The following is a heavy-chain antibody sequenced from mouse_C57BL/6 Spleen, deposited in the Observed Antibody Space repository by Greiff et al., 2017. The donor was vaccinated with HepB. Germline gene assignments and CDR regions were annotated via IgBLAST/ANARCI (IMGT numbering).Heavy chain of an antibody. Sequence: VKLQQPGTELVKPGASVKLSCKASGYTFTSYWMHWVKQRPGQGLEWIGNINPSNGGTNYNEKFKSKATLTVDKSSSTAYMQLSSLTSEDSAVYYCAREKITTVSYYYAMDYWGQGTSVTVSS. CDR3: AREKITTVSYYYAMDY. D-gene: IGHD1-1*01. CDR2: INPSNGGT. CDR1: GYTFTSYW. V-gene: IGHV1-53*01. J-gene: IGHJ4*01.